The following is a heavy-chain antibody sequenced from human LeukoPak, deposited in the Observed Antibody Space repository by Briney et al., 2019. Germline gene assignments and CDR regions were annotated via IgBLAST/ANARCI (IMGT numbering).Heavy chain of an antibody. J-gene: IGHJ4*02. V-gene: IGHV3-30*02. CDR1: GFSFRQYA. D-gene: IGHD6-19*01. CDR2: IWFDGRQT. Sequence: PGGSLRLSCAASGFSFRQYAMHWVRQAPGKGLEWVAVIWFDGRQTFYADSVKGRFTISRDNSKDTLYLQMNSLRAEDTAFYYCVKDRTVAGTDARYYFDSWGQGTLVTVSS. CDR3: VKDRTVAGTDARYYFDS.